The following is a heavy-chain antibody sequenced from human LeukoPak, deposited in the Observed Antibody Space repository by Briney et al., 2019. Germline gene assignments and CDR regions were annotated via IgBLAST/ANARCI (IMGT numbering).Heavy chain of an antibody. Sequence: SETLSLTCTVSGGSISSGNSYWSWIRQPPGKGLEWTGYIYYSGTTYYNPSLKSRLIISVDTSKNQFSLKLTSVTAADTALYYCARDMTGYNWFDPWGQGTLVTVSS. J-gene: IGHJ5*02. CDR3: ARDMTGYNWFDP. V-gene: IGHV4-30-4*08. CDR2: IYYSGTT. CDR1: GGSISSGNSY. D-gene: IGHD1-14*01.